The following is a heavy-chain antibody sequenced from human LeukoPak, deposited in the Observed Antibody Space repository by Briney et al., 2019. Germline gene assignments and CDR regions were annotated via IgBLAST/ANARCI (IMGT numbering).Heavy chain of an antibody. CDR3: ARLKGYSSGWYPSYYFDY. CDR1: GGSISSSY. CDR2: IYYTGTT. V-gene: IGHV4-59*08. D-gene: IGHD6-19*01. Sequence: SETLSLTCTASGGSISSSYWSWIRQPPGNGLEWIGYIYYTGTTNYNPSLKSRVTISVDTSKNQLSLKLSSVTAADTAVYYCARLKGYSSGWYPSYYFDYWGQGTLVTVSS. J-gene: IGHJ4*02.